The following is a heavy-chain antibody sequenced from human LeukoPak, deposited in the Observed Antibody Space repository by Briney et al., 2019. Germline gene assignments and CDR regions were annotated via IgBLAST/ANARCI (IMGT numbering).Heavy chain of an antibody. CDR3: AKWRQWVVPNPDAFDI. CDR2: ISGSGGST. D-gene: IGHD6-19*01. V-gene: IGHV3-23*01. CDR1: GFTFSSYA. Sequence: GGSLRLSCAASGFTFSSYAMSWVRQAPGKGLEWVSAISGSGGSTYYADSVKGRFTISRDNSKNTLYLQMNSLRAEDTAVYYCAKWRQWVVPNPDAFDIWGQGTMVTVSS. J-gene: IGHJ3*02.